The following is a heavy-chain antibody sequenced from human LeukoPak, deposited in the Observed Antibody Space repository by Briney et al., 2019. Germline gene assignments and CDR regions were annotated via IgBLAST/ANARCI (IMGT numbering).Heavy chain of an antibody. CDR1: GYTFTYRY. V-gene: IGHV1-45*02. Sequence: SVKVSCKSSGYTFTYRYLHWVRQAPGQALEWMGWITPFNGDTNYAQRFQDRVTITSDRSMSTVYMELSSLRSEDTAMFYCARSRGYYDSSGYPDSAFDIWGQGTMVTVPS. CDR3: ARSRGYYDSSGYPDSAFDI. CDR2: ITPFNGDT. J-gene: IGHJ3*02. D-gene: IGHD3-22*01.